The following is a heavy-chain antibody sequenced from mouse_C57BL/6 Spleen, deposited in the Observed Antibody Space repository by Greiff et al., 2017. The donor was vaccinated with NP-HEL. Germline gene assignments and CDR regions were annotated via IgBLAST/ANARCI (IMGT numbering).Heavy chain of an antibody. J-gene: IGHJ2*01. V-gene: IGHV5-6-3*01. CDR3: ARMARTIN. CDR2: INSNGGST. CDR1: GFTFSSYG. Sequence: DVQLVESGGGLVQPGGSLKLSCAASGFTFSSYGMSWVRQTPDKRLELVATINSNGGSTYYPDSVKGRFTISRDIAKNTLYLQMSSLKSEDTAMYYCARMARTINWGQGTTLTVSS.